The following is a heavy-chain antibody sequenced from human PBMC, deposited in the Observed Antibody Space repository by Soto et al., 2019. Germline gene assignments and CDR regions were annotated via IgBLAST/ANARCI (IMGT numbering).Heavy chain of an antibody. CDR3: AKEVWGYTYLDY. CDR2: ISGSGGST. J-gene: IGHJ4*02. CDR1: GFTFSSYA. V-gene: IGHV3-23*01. Sequence: EVQLLESGGGLVQPGGSLRLSCAASGFTFSSYAMRWVRQAPGKGLEWVSVISGSGGSTFYADSVKGRFSISRDNSKNTVHLQMNSLRAEDTAIYYCAKEVWGYTYLDYWGQGILVTVSS. D-gene: IGHD5-12*01.